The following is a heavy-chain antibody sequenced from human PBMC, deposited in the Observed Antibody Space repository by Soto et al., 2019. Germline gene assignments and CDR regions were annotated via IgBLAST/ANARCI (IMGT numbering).Heavy chain of an antibody. J-gene: IGHJ4*02. D-gene: IGHD3-22*01. CDR3: AKNPTYYYDSSGPELDY. CDR2: ISGSGGTT. V-gene: IGHV3-23*01. CDR1: GFTFSSYA. Sequence: EVQLLGSGGGLVQPGGSLRLSCAASGFTFSSYAKSWVRQAPGKGLEWVSAISGSGGTTKYVDSVKGRFTISRDNSKNTLYLQMNSLRAEDTAVYYCAKNPTYYYDSSGPELDYWGQGTLVTVSS.